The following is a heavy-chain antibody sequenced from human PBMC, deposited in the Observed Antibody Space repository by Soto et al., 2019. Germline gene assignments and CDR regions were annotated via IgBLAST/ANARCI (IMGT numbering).Heavy chain of an antibody. Sequence: QVQLVESGGGVVQPGRSLRLSCVASGFNLRSYGMHWFRQAPGKGPEWVAVIWYDGSNEKYADSVKGRFTISRDDSRNTLYLQMNSLRAEDTAVYYCARVYANWEWELPGFWSQGTRVTVSS. CDR1: GFNLRSYG. CDR2: IWYDGSNE. V-gene: IGHV3-33*01. CDR3: ARVYANWEWELPGF. D-gene: IGHD7-27*01. J-gene: IGHJ4*02.